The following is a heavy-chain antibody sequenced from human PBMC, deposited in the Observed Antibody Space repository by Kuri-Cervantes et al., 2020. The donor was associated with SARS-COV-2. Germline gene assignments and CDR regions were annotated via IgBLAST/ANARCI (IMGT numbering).Heavy chain of an antibody. Sequence: GGSLRLSCAASGFTFDDYGLSWVRQAPGKGLEWVSGINWNGGSTGYADSVKGRFTISRDNAKNSLFLQMNSPRAEDTAVYYCARASFDFWSGYYTGYYFDYWGQGSLVTVSS. CDR2: INWNGGST. V-gene: IGHV3-20*04. CDR1: GFTFDDYG. J-gene: IGHJ4*02. CDR3: ARASFDFWSGYYTGYYFDY. D-gene: IGHD3-3*01.